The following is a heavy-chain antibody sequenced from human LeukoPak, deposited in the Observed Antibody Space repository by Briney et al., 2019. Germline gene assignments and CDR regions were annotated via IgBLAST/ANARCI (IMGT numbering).Heavy chain of an antibody. Sequence: GSLRLSCAASGFTFNTYWMHWVRQAPGKGLVWVSHINSDGSSTNYADSVKGRFTISRDNAKNTLYLQMNSLRAEDTAVYYCASSITIYGVVSRFDYWGQGTLVTVSS. J-gene: IGHJ4*02. CDR3: ASSITIYGVVSRFDY. CDR2: INSDGSST. D-gene: IGHD3-3*01. V-gene: IGHV3-74*01. CDR1: GFTFNTYW.